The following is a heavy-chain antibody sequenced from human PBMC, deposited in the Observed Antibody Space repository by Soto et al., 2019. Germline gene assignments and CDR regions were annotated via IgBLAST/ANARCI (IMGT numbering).Heavy chain of an antibody. J-gene: IGHJ4*02. V-gene: IGHV1-18*01. CDR2: ISAYNGNT. Sequence: GASVKVSCKASGYTFTSYGISWVRQAPGQGLEWMGWISAYNGNTNYAQKLQGRVTMTTDTSTSTAYMELRSLRSDDTAVYYCASCSGGSCYSEAIDYWGQGTLVTVSS. CDR3: ASCSGGSCYSEAIDY. CDR1: GYTFTSYG. D-gene: IGHD2-15*01.